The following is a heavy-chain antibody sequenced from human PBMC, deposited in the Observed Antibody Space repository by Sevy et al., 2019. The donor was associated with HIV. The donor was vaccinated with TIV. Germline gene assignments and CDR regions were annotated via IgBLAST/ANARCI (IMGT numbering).Heavy chain of an antibody. CDR3: AREGCTKPHDY. CDR2: LSFGCGKI. Sequence: GGCLTLSCAASGFDFSIYSMSWVRQAPGKGLEWVSTLSFGCGKINYADSVKGRFTISRDNSKSSVYLQMNNMRVEDTAVYYCAREGCTKPHDYWGQGTLVTVSS. V-gene: IGHV3-23*01. D-gene: IGHD2-8*01. J-gene: IGHJ4*02. CDR1: GFDFSIYS.